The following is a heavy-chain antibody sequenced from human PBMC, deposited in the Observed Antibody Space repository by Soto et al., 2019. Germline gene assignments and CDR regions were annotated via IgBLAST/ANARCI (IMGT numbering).Heavy chain of an antibody. CDR1: GFTFTNYG. V-gene: IGHV3-23*01. D-gene: IGHD6-19*01. CDR3: AKDDRGWGGWRDN. J-gene: IGHJ4*02. CDR2: ISAGGGST. Sequence: EVQLLESGGGLVQPGGSLRLSCAASGFTFTNYGMSWVRQAPGKGLEWVSVISAGGGSTYYADSVKGRFTISRDNSKNTLYLQMNSLRAEDTAVYYCAKDDRGWGGWRDNWGQGTPVTVSS.